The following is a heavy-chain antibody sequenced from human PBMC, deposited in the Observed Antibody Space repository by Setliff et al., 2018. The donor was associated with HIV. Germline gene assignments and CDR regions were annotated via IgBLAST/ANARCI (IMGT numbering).Heavy chain of an antibody. CDR1: GFTFSSYA. CDR3: ARSYYYDTSGYYPKWFDP. Sequence: GGSLRLSCAASGFTFSSYAMHWVRQAPGKGLEWGALISSDGSNKFYAASGKGRFTISRDTFESSVYLHMNSLTADDTALYFCARSYYYDTSGYYPKWFDPWGQGTLVTVSS. J-gene: IGHJ5*02. CDR2: ISSDGSNK. V-gene: IGHV3-30*04. D-gene: IGHD3-22*01.